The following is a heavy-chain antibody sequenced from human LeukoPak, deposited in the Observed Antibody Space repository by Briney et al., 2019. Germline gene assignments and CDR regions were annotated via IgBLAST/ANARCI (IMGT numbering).Heavy chain of an antibody. V-gene: IGHV4-31*03. Sequence: SQTLSLTCTVPGGSISSGGYYWSWIRQHPGKGLEWIGYIYYSGSTYYNPSLKSRVTISVDTSKNQFSLKLSSVTAADTAVYYCARSQPAAGRPPAYWGQGTLATVSS. CDR2: IYYSGST. CDR3: ARSQPAAGRPPAY. D-gene: IGHD6-13*01. CDR1: GGSISSGGYY. J-gene: IGHJ4*02.